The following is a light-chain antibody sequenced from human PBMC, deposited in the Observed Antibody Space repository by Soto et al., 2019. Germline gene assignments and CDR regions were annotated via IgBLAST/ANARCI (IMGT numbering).Light chain of an antibody. CDR1: RRISSAY. V-gene: IGKV3-20*01. CDR2: GAS. J-gene: IGKJ2*01. CDR3: LQSGNSPLT. Sequence: EVVLTQSPGTLSLSPGERATLSCRASRRISSAYLAWYQQKPGQAPRLLIYGASTRATDIPDRFTGSGSATYFTLIISRLEPEDFAVYYCLQSGNSPLTFGQGTRLEIK.